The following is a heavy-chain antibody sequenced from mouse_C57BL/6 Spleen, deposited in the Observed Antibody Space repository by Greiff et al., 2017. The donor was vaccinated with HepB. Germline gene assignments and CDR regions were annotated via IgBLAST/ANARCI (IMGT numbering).Heavy chain of an antibody. CDR1: GFNIKDDY. CDR2: IDPENGDT. CDR3: TTSYVDFDY. J-gene: IGHJ2*01. Sequence: EVMLVESGAELVRPGASVKLSCTASGFNIKDDYMHWVKQRPEQGLEWIGWIDPENGDTEYASKFQGKATITADTSSNTAYLQLSSLTSEDTAVYYCTTSYVDFDYWGQGTTLTVSS. D-gene: IGHD1-1*01. V-gene: IGHV14-4*01.